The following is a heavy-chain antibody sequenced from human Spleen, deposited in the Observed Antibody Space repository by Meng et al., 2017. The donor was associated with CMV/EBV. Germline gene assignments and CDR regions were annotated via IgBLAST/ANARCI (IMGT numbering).Heavy chain of an antibody. J-gene: IGHJ4*02. CDR1: GFTFSSYA. Sequence: GESLKISCAASGFTFSSYAMSWVRQAPGKGLEWVSAISGSGVSTYYADSVKGRFIIPRDDAQNSLFHQMSSLSAEDTAIYYCARTHDYDSGGPLWCRGTWVTVSS. V-gene: IGHV3-23*01. CDR3: ARTHDYDSGGPL. D-gene: IGHD3-22*01. CDR2: ISGSGVST.